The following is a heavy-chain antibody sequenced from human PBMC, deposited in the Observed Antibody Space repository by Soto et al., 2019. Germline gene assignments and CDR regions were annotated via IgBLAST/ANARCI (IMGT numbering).Heavy chain of an antibody. Sequence: QLQLQESGPGLVKPSETLSLTCSVSGGSISSRTFWWAWIRQPPGKGLEGIGDMYDSGSSYSSPSLKSRVTPSVDTSKNQLSLKLNSVTAADTAVYYCARHPRDDYNYGGSGIFDYWGQGTLVTVSS. J-gene: IGHJ4*02. CDR3: ARHPRDDYNYGGSGIFDY. CDR1: GGSISSRTFW. CDR2: MYDSGSS. V-gene: IGHV4-39*01. D-gene: IGHD4-4*01.